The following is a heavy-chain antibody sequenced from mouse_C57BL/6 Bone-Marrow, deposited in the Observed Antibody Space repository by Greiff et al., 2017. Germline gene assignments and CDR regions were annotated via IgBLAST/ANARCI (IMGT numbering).Heavy chain of an antibody. Sequence: QVQLQQPGAELVMPGASVKLSCTASGYTFTSYWMHWVKQSPGQGLEWIGEIDPSDSYTNYNPKFKGKSTLTVDKSSSTAYMQLSSLTSEDSAVYYCARAHTSYYDYNSFAYWGQGTLVTVSA. CDR3: ARAHTSYYDYNSFAY. CDR2: IDPSDSYT. J-gene: IGHJ3*01. CDR1: GYTFTSYW. V-gene: IGHV1-69*01. D-gene: IGHD2-4*01.